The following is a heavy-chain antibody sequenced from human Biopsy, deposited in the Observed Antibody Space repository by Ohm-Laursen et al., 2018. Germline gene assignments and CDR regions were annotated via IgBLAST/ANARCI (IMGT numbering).Heavy chain of an antibody. J-gene: IGHJ4*02. Sequence: SLRLSCAASGFSVNDNYMSWVRQAPGKGLEWVSFIYGDGRTFYAGSVKDRFTLSRDTSNNLMFLQMDSLRVDDTAVYYCERGGIVSVHSYGRKGLFYFDSWGQGILVTVAS. D-gene: IGHD5-18*01. CDR1: GFSVNDNY. CDR2: IYGDGRT. CDR3: ERGGIVSVHSYGRKGLFYFDS. V-gene: IGHV3-53*01.